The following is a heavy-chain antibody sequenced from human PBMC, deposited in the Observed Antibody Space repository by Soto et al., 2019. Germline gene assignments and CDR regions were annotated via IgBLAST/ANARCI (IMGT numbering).Heavy chain of an antibody. V-gene: IGHV4-31*03. CDR1: GGSISSGGYY. D-gene: IGHD5-12*01. CDR3: ARGGRGYSGYGLTKPLRVFDY. Sequence: SETLSLTCTVSGGSISSGGYYWSWIRQHPGKGLEWIGYIYYSGSTYYNPSLKSRVTISVDTSKNQFSLKLSSVTAADTAVYYCARGGRGYSGYGLTKPLRVFDYWGQGTLVTVSS. J-gene: IGHJ4*02. CDR2: IYYSGST.